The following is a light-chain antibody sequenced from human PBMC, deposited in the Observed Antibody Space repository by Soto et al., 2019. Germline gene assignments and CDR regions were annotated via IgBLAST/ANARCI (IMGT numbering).Light chain of an antibody. J-gene: IGKJ2*01. V-gene: IGKV3-20*01. CDR1: QSVSNNY. CDR3: QQYGSSPPYT. Sequence: EVILTQSPGTLSLSPGDRATLSCRASQSVSNNYLAWYQEKPGQAPRLLIFGSSDRATGIPDRFSGSGSGTDFPLTISRLEPEDFEVYYCQQYGSSPPYTFGQGTKLEIK. CDR2: GSS.